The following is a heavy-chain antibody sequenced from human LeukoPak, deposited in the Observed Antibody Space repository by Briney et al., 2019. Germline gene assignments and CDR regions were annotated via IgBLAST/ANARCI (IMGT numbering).Heavy chain of an antibody. CDR3: VKDVGTAGPFDY. Sequence: PGRSLRLSCAASGFTFDDYAMHWVRQAPGRGLEWASAISWNSGSIGYADSVKGRFTISRDNAKNSLYLQMNSLRAEDMALYYCVKDVGTAGPFDYWGQGTLVTVSS. CDR1: GFTFDDYA. D-gene: IGHD6-13*01. V-gene: IGHV3-9*03. CDR2: ISWNSGSI. J-gene: IGHJ4*02.